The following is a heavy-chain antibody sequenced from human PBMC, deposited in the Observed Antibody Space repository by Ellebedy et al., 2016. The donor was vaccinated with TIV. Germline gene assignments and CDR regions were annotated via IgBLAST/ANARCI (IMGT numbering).Heavy chain of an antibody. CDR3: ARPQGGYSSGTIDAFDI. V-gene: IGHV3-33*08. J-gene: IGHJ3*02. D-gene: IGHD5-18*01. CDR1: GFTFSSYG. CDR2: IWFDGSNK. Sequence: GESLKISCAASGFTFSSYGMHWVRQAPGKGLEWVAVIWFDGSNKYHADSVKGRFTISRDNSKNTLYLQMNILRAEDTAVYYCARPQGGYSSGTIDAFDIWGQGTMVTVSS.